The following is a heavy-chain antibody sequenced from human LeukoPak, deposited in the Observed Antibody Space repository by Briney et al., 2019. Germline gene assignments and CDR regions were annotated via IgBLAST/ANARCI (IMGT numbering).Heavy chain of an antibody. V-gene: IGHV3-30*02. Sequence: GGSLRLSCVASGFSFSSYGMHWVRQAPGKGLEWVAVIWYDGSKTYYADSVKGRFTISRDNSKNTLYLQMNSLRTEDTAVYYCAKRYTSGWEFDYWDQGTLVTASS. CDR2: IWYDGSKT. J-gene: IGHJ4*02. CDR3: AKRYTSGWEFDY. D-gene: IGHD6-19*01. CDR1: GFSFSSYG.